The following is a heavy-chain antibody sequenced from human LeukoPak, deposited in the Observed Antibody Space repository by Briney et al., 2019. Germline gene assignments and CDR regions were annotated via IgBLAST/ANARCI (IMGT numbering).Heavy chain of an antibody. CDR2: IIPIFGTA. Sequence: VASVKVSCKASGGTFSSYAISWVRQAPGQGLEWMGGIIPIFGTANYAQKFQGRVTITADESTSTAYMELSSLRSEDTAVYYCARGPVGATTVNWFDPWGQGTLVTASS. D-gene: IGHD1-26*01. J-gene: IGHJ5*02. CDR1: GGTFSSYA. V-gene: IGHV1-69*13. CDR3: ARGPVGATTVNWFDP.